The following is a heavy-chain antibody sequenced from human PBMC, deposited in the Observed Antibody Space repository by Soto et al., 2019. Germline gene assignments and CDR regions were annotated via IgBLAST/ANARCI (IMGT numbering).Heavy chain of an antibody. J-gene: IGHJ5*02. CDR1: GGTFSSYT. CDR3: ARGRRTTVTPSWFDP. D-gene: IGHD4-17*01. V-gene: IGHV1-69*02. CDR2: IIPILGIA. Sequence: QVQLVQSGAEVKKPGSSVKVSCKASGGTFSSYTISWVRQAPGQGLEWMGRIIPILGIANYAQKFQGRVTITAEQSTSPAYMELSSLRSEDTAVYYCARGRRTTVTPSWFDPWGQGHLVTVSS.